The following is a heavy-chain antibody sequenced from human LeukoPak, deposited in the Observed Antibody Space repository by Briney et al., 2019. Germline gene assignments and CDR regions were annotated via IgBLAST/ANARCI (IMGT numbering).Heavy chain of an antibody. CDR2: ISYSGST. V-gene: IGHV4-61*01. D-gene: IGHD3-3*01. CDR3: ARHITIFGVVIIPGTFDI. CDR1: GGSISSGSYY. Sequence: SQTLSLTCTVSGGSISSGSYYWSWIRQPPGKGLEWIAYISYSGSTNYNPSLKSRVTISVDTSKNQFSLKLSSVTAADTAVYYCARHITIFGVVIIPGTFDIWGQGTMVTVSS. J-gene: IGHJ3*02.